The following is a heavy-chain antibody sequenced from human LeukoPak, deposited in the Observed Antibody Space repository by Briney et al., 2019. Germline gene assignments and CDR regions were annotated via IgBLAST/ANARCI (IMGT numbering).Heavy chain of an antibody. CDR2: INTNTGNP. CDR3: ARGGYDFWSGYYYYYYYMDV. J-gene: IGHJ6*03. D-gene: IGHD3-3*01. CDR1: GYTFTSYA. Sequence: ASVKVSCKASGYTFTSYAMNWVRQAPGQGLEWMGWINTNTGNPTYAQGFTGRFVFSLDTSVSTAYLQISSLKAEDTAVYYCARGGYDFWSGYYYYYYYMDVWGKGATVTVSS. V-gene: IGHV7-4-1*02.